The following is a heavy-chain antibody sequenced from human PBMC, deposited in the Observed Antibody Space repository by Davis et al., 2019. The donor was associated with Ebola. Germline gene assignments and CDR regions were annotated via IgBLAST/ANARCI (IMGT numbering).Heavy chain of an antibody. D-gene: IGHD2-21*02. CDR2: IYYSGST. CDR1: GGSISSYY. CDR3: ARQRGVTSFYGLDV. V-gene: IGHV4-59*08. J-gene: IGHJ6*02. Sequence: SETLSLTCTVSGGSISSYYWSWIRQPPGKGLEWIGYIYYSGSTNYNPSLKSRVTISVDTSKNQFSLNLNSVTAADTAVYYCARQRGVTSFYGLDVWGPGTTVTVSS.